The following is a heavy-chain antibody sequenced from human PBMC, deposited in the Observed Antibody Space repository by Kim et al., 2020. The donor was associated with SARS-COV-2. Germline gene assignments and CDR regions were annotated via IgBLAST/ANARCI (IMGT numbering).Heavy chain of an antibody. CDR1: GGSFSGYY. CDR2: INESGST. CDR3: ARGSFYCGGDCDPPPYYYYGMDV. J-gene: IGHJ6*02. V-gene: IGHV4-34*01. D-gene: IGHD2-21*02. Sequence: SETLSLTCAVYGGSFSGYYWSWIRQPPGKGLEWIGEINESGSTNYNPSLKSRVTMSIDTSKNQISLRLTSVTAADTAVYFCARGSFYCGGDCDPPPYYYYGMDVWGQGAAVTVSS.